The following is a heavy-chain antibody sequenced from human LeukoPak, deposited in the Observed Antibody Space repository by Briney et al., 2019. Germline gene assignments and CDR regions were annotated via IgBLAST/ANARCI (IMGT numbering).Heavy chain of an antibody. CDR2: IYSGGST. V-gene: IGHV3-66*01. D-gene: IGHD4-17*01. CDR1: GFTFDDYG. J-gene: IGHJ4*02. CDR3: ASTFYGDSPPY. Sequence: GGSLRLSCAASGFTFDDYGMSWVRQAPGKGLEWVSVIYSGGSTYYADSVKGRFTISRDNSKNTLYLQMNSLRAEDTAVYYCASTFYGDSPPYWGQGTLVTVSS.